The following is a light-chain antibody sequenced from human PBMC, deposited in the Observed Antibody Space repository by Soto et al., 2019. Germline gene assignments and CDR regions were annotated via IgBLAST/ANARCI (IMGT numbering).Light chain of an antibody. Sequence: EIVLTQSPGTLSLSPGESATLSCRASQSVSSGSLAWYQQNPGQAPRLLILGASGRSTGIPDRFSGSGSGTDFTLTISRVEAEDFAVYYCHQYGSSPWTFGQGTKVEVK. V-gene: IGKV3-20*01. CDR3: HQYGSSPWT. J-gene: IGKJ1*01. CDR2: GAS. CDR1: QSVSSGS.